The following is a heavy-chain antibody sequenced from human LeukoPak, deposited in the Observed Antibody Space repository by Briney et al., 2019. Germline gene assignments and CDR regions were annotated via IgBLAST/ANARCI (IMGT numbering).Heavy chain of an antibody. D-gene: IGHD6-19*01. CDR1: GFTFSSCG. CDR3: AKDYWIYSSGLHGMDV. CDR2: IRYDGSNK. Sequence: AGGSLRLSCAASGFTFSSCGMHWVRQAPGKGLEWVAFIRYDGSNKYYADSVKGRFTISRDNSKNTLYLQMNSLRAEDMAVYYCAKDYWIYSSGLHGMDVWGQGTTVTVSS. V-gene: IGHV3-30*02. J-gene: IGHJ6*02.